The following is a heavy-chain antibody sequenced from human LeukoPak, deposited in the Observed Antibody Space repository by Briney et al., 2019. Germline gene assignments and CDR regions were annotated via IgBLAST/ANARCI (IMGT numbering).Heavy chain of an antibody. CDR3: ARVGYSYASPGFDY. J-gene: IGHJ4*02. Sequence: PSQTLSLTCTVSGGSISSGSYYWSWIRQPAGKGLERIGRIYTSGSTNYNPSLKSRVTISVDTSKNQFSLKLSSVTAADTAVYYCARVGYSYASPGFDYWGQGTLVTVSS. CDR1: GGSISSGSYY. D-gene: IGHD5-18*01. V-gene: IGHV4-61*02. CDR2: IYTSGST.